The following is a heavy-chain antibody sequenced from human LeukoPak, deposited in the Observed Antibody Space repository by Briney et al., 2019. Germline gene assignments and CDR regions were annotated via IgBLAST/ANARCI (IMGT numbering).Heavy chain of an antibody. CDR2: IYYSGST. V-gene: IGHV4-59*12. J-gene: IGHJ5*02. CDR1: GGSISSYY. CDR3: ARGSRKFDP. Sequence: SETLSLTCTVSGGSISSYYWSWVRQPPGKGLEWIGYIYYSGSTNYNPSLKSRVSISVDTSKNQFSLKLGSVTAADTAVYYCARGSRKFDPWGQGTLVTVSS.